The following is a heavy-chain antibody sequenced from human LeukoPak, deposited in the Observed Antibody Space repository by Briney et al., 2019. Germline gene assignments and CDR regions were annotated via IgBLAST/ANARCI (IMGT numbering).Heavy chain of an antibody. V-gene: IGHV5-51*01. CDR3: ARPGSYYYDSNGAFDI. Sequence: GESLKISCKGSGYSFTSYWIGWVRQMPGKGLEWMGIIYPGDSDTRYSPSFQGQVTISADKSISTAYLQWSSLKASDTAMYYCARPGSYYYDSNGAFDIWGQGTMVTVSS. CDR1: GYSFTSYW. J-gene: IGHJ3*02. D-gene: IGHD3-22*01. CDR2: IYPGDSDT.